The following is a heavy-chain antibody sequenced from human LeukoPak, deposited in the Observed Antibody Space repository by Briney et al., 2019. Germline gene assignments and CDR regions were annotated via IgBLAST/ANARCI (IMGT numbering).Heavy chain of an antibody. D-gene: IGHD1-26*01. V-gene: IGHV3-43*02. Sequence: PGGSLRLSCAASGFTFDDYAMHWVRQAPGKGLQWVSLISGDGGSTYYADSVEGRFTISRDNSKNSLYLQMNSLRTEDTALYYCAKAGMGATLYYGMDVWGQGTTVTVSS. CDR2: ISGDGGST. J-gene: IGHJ6*02. CDR3: AKAGMGATLYYGMDV. CDR1: GFTFDDYA.